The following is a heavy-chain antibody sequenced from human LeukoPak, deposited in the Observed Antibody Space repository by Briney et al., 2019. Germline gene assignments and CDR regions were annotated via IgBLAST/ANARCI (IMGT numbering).Heavy chain of an antibody. D-gene: IGHD4-11*01. CDR2: IYYSGST. J-gene: IGHJ6*03. CDR1: DVSISRFY. Sequence: SETLSLTCSVSDVSISRFYWSWIRQPPGKGLEWIGYIYYSGSTNYNPSLKSRVTISVDTSKNQFSLKLSSVTAADTAVYYCARPRTTRKYYYYYMDVWGKGTTVTVSS. V-gene: IGHV4-59*12. CDR3: ARPRTTRKYYYYYMDV.